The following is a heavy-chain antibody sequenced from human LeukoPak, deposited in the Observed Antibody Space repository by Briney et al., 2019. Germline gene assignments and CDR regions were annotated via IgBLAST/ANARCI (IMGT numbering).Heavy chain of an antibody. Sequence: ASVKVSCKASGYTFTSYDISWVRQAPGQGLEWMGWISAYNGNTKYAQKLQGRVTMTTDTSTSTAYMELRSLRSDDTAVYYCARGRYYYDSSGYYYGYFQHWGQGTLVTVSS. CDR2: ISAYNGNT. V-gene: IGHV1-18*01. CDR1: GYTFTSYD. J-gene: IGHJ1*01. D-gene: IGHD3-22*01. CDR3: ARGRYYYDSSGYYYGYFQH.